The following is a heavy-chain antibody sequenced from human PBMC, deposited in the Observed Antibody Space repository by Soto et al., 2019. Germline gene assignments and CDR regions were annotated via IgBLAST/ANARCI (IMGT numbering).Heavy chain of an antibody. CDR3: AKRLTYSSSWYYLDY. CDR2: IIPILGIA. J-gene: IGHJ4*02. CDR1: GGTFSSYT. D-gene: IGHD6-13*01. Sequence: SVKVSCKASGGTFSSYTISWVRQAPGQGLEWMGRIIPILGIANYAQKFQGRVTITADKSTSTAYMELSSLRAEDTAVYYCAKRLTYSSSWYYLDYWGQGTLVTVSS. V-gene: IGHV1-69*02.